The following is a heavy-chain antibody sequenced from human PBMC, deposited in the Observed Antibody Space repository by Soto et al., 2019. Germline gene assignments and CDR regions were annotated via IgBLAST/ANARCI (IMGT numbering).Heavy chain of an antibody. CDR2: IWYDGSNK. J-gene: IGHJ6*02. D-gene: IGHD3-16*01. CDR1: GFTFSSYG. CDR3: ARATRSPLLGSNYYYGMDV. Sequence: PGGSLRLSCAASGFTFSSYGMHWVRQAPGKGLEWVAVIWYDGSNKYYADSVKGRFTISRDNSKNTLYLQMNSLRAEDTAVYYCARATRSPLLGSNYYYGMDVWGQGTTVTVSS. V-gene: IGHV3-33*01.